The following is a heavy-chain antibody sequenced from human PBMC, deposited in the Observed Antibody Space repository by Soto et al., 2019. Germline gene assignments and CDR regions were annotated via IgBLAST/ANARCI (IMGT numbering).Heavy chain of an antibody. Sequence: EVQLVESGGGLVKPGGSLRLSCAASGFTFSSYSMNWVRQAPGKGLEWVSSISSSSSYIYYADSVKGRFTISRDNAKNSLYLQMNSLRAEDTAVYYCAAILPPTKYCSSTSCYAPPFDYWGQGTLVTVSS. CDR1: GFTFSSYS. D-gene: IGHD2-2*01. CDR2: ISSSSSYI. CDR3: AAILPPTKYCSSTSCYAPPFDY. V-gene: IGHV3-21*01. J-gene: IGHJ4*02.